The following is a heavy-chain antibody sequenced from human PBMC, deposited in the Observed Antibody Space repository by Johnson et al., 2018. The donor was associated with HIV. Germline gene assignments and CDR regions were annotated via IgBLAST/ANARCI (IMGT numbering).Heavy chain of an antibody. CDR3: AIPYYYDSGVYH. D-gene: IGHD3-22*01. J-gene: IGHJ3*01. CDR2: ISKDGENT. CDR1: GFTFRNYA. V-gene: IGHV3-64*07. Sequence: VQLVESGGGLVQPGGSLRLSCAASGFTFRNYAMHWVRQAPGKGLEYVSAISKDGENTYYADSVRGRFTTSRDNSNNTLYLQMGSLRSDDMTLYYCAIPYYYDSGVYHWGQGTMVTVSS.